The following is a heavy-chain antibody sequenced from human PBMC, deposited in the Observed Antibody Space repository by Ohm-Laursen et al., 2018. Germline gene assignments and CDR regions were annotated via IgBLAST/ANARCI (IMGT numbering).Heavy chain of an antibody. CDR3: AKGSEVYYYDSSGYYY. D-gene: IGHD3-22*01. Sequence: SLRLSCAAPGLTFDDYAMHWVRQAPGKGLEWVSGISWNSGSIGYADSVKGRFTISRDNAKNSLYLQMNSLRAEDTALYYCAKGSEVYYYDSSGYYYWGQGTLVTVSS. CDR1: GLTFDDYA. V-gene: IGHV3-9*01. CDR2: ISWNSGSI. J-gene: IGHJ4*02.